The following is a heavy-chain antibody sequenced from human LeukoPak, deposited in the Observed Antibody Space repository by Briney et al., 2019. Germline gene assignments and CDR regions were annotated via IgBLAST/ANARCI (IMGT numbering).Heavy chain of an antibody. CDR1: GGTFSSYA. CDR2: IIPILGIA. CDR3: ARDSPPGYCSSTSCSNWFDP. V-gene: IGHV1-69*04. D-gene: IGHD2-2*01. J-gene: IGHJ5*02. Sequence: ASVKVSCKASGGTFSSYAISWVRQAPGQGLEWMGRIIPILGIANYAQKFQGRVTITADKSTSTAYMELSSLRSEDTAVYYCARDSPPGYCSSTSCSNWFDPWGQGTLVTVSS.